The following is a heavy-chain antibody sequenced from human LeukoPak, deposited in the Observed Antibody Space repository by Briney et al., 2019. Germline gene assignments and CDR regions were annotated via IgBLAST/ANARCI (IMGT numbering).Heavy chain of an antibody. Sequence: SETLSLTCTVSGGSISRGGYYWSWIRQHPGKGLEWLGYIYYSGTPYYNPSLKSRVTISVATSKNQFSLKLSSVTAADTAVYYCARLSSGSYVYWGRGTLVTVSS. D-gene: IGHD3-10*02. CDR3: ARLSSGSYVY. CDR2: IYYSGTP. V-gene: IGHV4-31*03. CDR1: GGSISRGGYY. J-gene: IGHJ4*02.